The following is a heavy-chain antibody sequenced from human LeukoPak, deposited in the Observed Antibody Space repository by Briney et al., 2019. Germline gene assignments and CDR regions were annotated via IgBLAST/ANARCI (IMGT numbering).Heavy chain of an antibody. Sequence: ASVKISCKVSGYTFTDYYMHWEQQAPGKGLELMGLVDPEDGETIYAEKFQGRVTITADTSTDTAYMELSSLRSEDTAVYYCALNYGDYYYYMDVWGKGTTVTVSS. D-gene: IGHD4-17*01. V-gene: IGHV1-69-2*01. CDR2: VDPEDGET. J-gene: IGHJ6*03. CDR3: ALNYGDYYYYMDV. CDR1: GYTFTDYY.